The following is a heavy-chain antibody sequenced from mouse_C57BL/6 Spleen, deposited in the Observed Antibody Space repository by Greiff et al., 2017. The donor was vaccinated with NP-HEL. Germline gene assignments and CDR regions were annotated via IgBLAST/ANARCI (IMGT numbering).Heavy chain of an antibody. Sequence: VQLQQPGAELVKPGASVKVSCKASGYTFTSYWMHWVKQRPGQGLEWIGRIHPSDSDTNYNQKFKGKATLTVDKSSSTAYMQLSSLTSEDSAVYYCAMLLSELGLAYWGQGTLVTVSA. J-gene: IGHJ3*01. CDR2: IHPSDSDT. CDR1: GYTFTSYW. D-gene: IGHD4-1*01. CDR3: AMLLSELGLAY. V-gene: IGHV1-74*01.